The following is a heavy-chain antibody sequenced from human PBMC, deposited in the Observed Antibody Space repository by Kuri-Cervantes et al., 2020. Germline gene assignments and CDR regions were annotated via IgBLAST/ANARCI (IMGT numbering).Heavy chain of an antibody. V-gene: IGHV3-21*01. Sequence: GGSLRLSCAASGFTFSNAWMSWVRQAPGKGLEWVSSISSSSSYIYCADSVKGRFTISRDNAKNSLYLQMNSLRAEDTAVYYCARERDDFWSGYYTWAGDYYYYGMDVWGQGTTVTVSS. J-gene: IGHJ6*02. CDR1: GFTFSNAW. CDR3: ARERDDFWSGYYTWAGDYYYYGMDV. D-gene: IGHD3-3*01. CDR2: ISSSSSYI.